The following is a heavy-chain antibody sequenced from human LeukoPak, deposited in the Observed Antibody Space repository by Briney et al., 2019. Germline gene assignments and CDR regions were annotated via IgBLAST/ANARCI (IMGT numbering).Heavy chain of an antibody. CDR3: AKFRADSSGWPFDY. CDR1: GFTFSIYA. V-gene: IGHV3-23*01. J-gene: IGHJ4*02. Sequence: GGSLRFSCAASGFTFSIYAMSWVRQAPGKGLERVSSISGTSGNTYYADSVKGRFAISRDNSKDTLYLQMNSLRAEDTAIYYCAKFRADSSGWPFDYWGQGTLVTVSS. D-gene: IGHD6-19*01. CDR2: ISGTSGNT.